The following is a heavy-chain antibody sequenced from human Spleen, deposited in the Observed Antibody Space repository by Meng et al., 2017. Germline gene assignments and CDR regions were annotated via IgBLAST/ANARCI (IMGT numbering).Heavy chain of an antibody. CDR2: ISSTGGAT. D-gene: IGHD4-11*01. CDR3: VPRTTYFDS. J-gene: IGHJ4*02. CDR1: GFTFSTVG. Sequence: EVRLLESGGGLVQPGGSLRLPCAASGFTFSTVGMNWVRQAPGKGLEWVSTISSTGGATYYADSVKGRLTISRDNSKNTLYLQMNSLRAEDTAVYYCVPRTTYFDSWGLGTLVTVSS. V-gene: IGHV3-23*01.